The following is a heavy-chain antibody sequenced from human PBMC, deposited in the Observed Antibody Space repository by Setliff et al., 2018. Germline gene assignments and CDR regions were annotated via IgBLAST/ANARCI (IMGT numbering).Heavy chain of an antibody. D-gene: IGHD2-2*01. CDR2: ISLIYGYT. CDR1: GFVFTNCA. J-gene: IGHJ4*02. V-gene: IGHV1-18*01. Sequence: SVTVSYKASGFVFTNCAITWVRQAPGQGLEWMGWISLIYGYTSYEQKFQDRVTITADTSTGTAYLELRSLTSDDTAVYYCVRGSGPRVVVAMPFDYWGQGTPVTVSS. CDR3: VRGSGPRVVVAMPFDY.